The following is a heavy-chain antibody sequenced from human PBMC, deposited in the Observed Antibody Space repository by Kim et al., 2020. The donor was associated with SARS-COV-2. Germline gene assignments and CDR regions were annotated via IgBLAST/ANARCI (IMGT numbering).Heavy chain of an antibody. J-gene: IGHJ3*02. D-gene: IGHD6-13*01. CDR3: ARDSIAAGIDAFDI. CDR2: INPNSGGT. Sequence: ASVKVSCKASGYTFTGYYMHWVRQAPGQGLEWMGRINPNSGGTNYAQKFQGRVTMTRDTSISTAYMALSRLRSDDTAVYYCARDSIAAGIDAFDIWGQGTMVTVSS. V-gene: IGHV1-2*06. CDR1: GYTFTGYY.